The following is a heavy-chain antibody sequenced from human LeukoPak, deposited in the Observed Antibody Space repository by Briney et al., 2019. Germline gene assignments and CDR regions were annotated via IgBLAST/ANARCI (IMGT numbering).Heavy chain of an antibody. D-gene: IGHD3-3*01. Sequence: SETVSLTCTVSGGSISSYYWSWIRQPAGKGLEWIGRIYTSGSTNYNPSLKSRVTMSVDTSKNQFSLKLSSVTAADTAVYYCARARGVPDYDFWSGFDPWGQGTLVTVSS. J-gene: IGHJ5*02. CDR1: GGSISSYY. V-gene: IGHV4-4*07. CDR2: IYTSGST. CDR3: ARARGVPDYDFWSGFDP.